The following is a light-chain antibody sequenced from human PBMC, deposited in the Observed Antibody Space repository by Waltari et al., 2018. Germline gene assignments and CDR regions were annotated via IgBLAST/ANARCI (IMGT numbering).Light chain of an antibody. CDR3: QQYHA. V-gene: IGKV3-20*01. CDR1: QIMSSSY. Sequence: EIVLPPSPSTLSLSTGERATLSCRATQIMSSSYIAWYQQKPGQAPRLLIYGASSRAAGIPDRFSGSGSGTDFTLTISRLEPEDFAVYYCQQYHAFGPGTKVDLK. J-gene: IGKJ3*01. CDR2: GAS.